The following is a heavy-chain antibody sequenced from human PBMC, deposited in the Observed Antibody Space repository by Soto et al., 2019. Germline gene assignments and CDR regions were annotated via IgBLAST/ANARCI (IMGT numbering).Heavy chain of an antibody. V-gene: IGHV4-59*01. CDR1: GGSISSYY. CDR3: ARARYCSGGSCYYFYS. D-gene: IGHD2-15*01. Sequence: SETLSLTCTVSGGSISSYYWSWIRQPPGKGLEWIGYIYYSGSTNYNPSLKSRVTISVDTSKNQFSLKLSSVTAADTAVYYCARARYCSGGSCYYFYSWGQGTLVTVSS. CDR2: IYYSGST. J-gene: IGHJ4*02.